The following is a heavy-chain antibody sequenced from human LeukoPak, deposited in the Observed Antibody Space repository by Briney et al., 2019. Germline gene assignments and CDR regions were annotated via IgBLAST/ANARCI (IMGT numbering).Heavy chain of an antibody. CDR1: GFTFSDYY. CDR3: ARVFGDYYDSSGYGDYFDY. V-gene: IGHV3-11*01. Sequence: GGSLRLFCAASGFTFSDYYMSWIRQAPGKGLEWVSYISSSGSTIYYADSVKGRFTISRDNAKNSLYLQMNSLRAEDTAVYYCARVFGDYYDSSGYGDYFDYWGQGTLVTVSS. D-gene: IGHD3-22*01. CDR2: ISSSGSTI. J-gene: IGHJ4*02.